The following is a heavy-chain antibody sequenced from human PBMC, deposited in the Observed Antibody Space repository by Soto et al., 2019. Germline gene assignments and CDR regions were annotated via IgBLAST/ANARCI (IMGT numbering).Heavy chain of an antibody. J-gene: IGHJ6*02. D-gene: IGHD6-13*01. CDR1: GYNFTTYW. V-gene: IGHV5-10-1*01. CDR2: IDPSDSYT. CDR3: ARLPFIAAAGYYYYAMDV. Sequence: GESLKISCKGSGYNFTTYWISWVRQMPGKGLEWMGRIDPSDSYTNYSPSFQGHVTISTDKSISTAYLQWSSLKASDTAMYYCARLPFIAAAGYYYYAMDVWGQGTTVTVSS.